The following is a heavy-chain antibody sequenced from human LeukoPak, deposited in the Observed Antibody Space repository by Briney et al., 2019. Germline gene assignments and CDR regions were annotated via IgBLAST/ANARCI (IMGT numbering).Heavy chain of an antibody. CDR3: AGGPYDGTYYFNY. V-gene: IGHV1-69*04. D-gene: IGHD3-16*01. Sequence: PGASLKVSCKVSGGSFGSDAITWVRQAPGQGLECVGRIVPFRDIINYPQKFRDRVTVTADKSMTTAYMELSSLTSDDTAVHYCAGGPYDGTYYFNYWGQGTLVIVSS. CDR1: GGSFGSDA. CDR2: IVPFRDII. J-gene: IGHJ4*02.